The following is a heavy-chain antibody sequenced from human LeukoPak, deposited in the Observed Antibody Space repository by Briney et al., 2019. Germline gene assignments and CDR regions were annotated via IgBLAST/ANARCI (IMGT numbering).Heavy chain of an antibody. V-gene: IGHV3-74*01. CDR2: INSDGSST. Sequence: GGSLRLSCAASGFTFSSYWMHWVRQAPGKGLVWVSRINSDGSSTSYADSVKGRFTIARDNAKNTLYLQMNSLRAEETAVYYCARERGDFWSGYYTSLGYWGQGTLVTVSS. D-gene: IGHD3-3*01. J-gene: IGHJ4*02. CDR1: GFTFSSYW. CDR3: ARERGDFWSGYYTSLGY.